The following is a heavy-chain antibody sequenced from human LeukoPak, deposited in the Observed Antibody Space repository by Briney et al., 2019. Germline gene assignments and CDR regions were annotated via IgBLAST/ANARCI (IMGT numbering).Heavy chain of an antibody. CDR1: GVSFSTNG. CDR3: ATYSSSWSYYFDY. D-gene: IGHD6-13*01. J-gene: IGHJ4*02. Sequence: GGSLCLSCAVSGVSFSTNGMHWVRQPPGKGMGWEAFIRYDGSNKYYADSVKGRFTISRDNSKNTLYLQMNSLRAEDTAVYYCATYSSSWSYYFDYWGQETLVTVSS. CDR2: IRYDGSNK. V-gene: IGHV3-30*02.